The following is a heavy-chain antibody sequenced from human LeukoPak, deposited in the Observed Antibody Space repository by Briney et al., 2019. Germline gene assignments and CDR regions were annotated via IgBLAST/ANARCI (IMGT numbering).Heavy chain of an antibody. J-gene: IGHJ6*02. CDR2: ISSSGSTI. V-gene: IGHV3-48*03. D-gene: IGHD1-26*01. CDR1: GFTFSSYE. CDR3: ARGTTTWELLSLYYYYGMDV. Sequence: GGSLRLSCAASGFTFSSYEMNWVRQAPGKGLEWVSYISSSGSTIYYADSVKGRFTISRDNAKNSLYLQMNSLRAEDTAVYYCARGTTTWELLSLYYYYGMDVWGQGTTVTVSS.